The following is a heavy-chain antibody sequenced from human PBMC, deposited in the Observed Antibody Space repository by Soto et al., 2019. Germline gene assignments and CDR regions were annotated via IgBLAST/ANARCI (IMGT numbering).Heavy chain of an antibody. Sequence: GGSLGLSCEASGVIFSRYGMHWARQAPGKGLEWVAVTSYDGSNKYYADSVKGRFTISRDNSKNTVYLQMNSLRAEDTAVYYCAKDRLPNNHELWRIDYWGQGALVTVSS. CDR1: GVIFSRYG. CDR2: TSYDGSNK. V-gene: IGHV3-30*18. D-gene: IGHD3-10*01. J-gene: IGHJ4*02. CDR3: AKDRLPNNHELWRIDY.